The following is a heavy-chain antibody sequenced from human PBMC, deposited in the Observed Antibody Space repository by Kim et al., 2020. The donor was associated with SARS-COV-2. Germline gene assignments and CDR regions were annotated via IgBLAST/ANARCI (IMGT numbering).Heavy chain of an antibody. CDR2: INHSGST. CDR3: ARGAWFGGRYYYYGMDV. Sequence: SETLSLTCAVYGGSFSGYYWSWIRQPPGKGLEWIGEINHSGSTNYNPSLKSRVTISVDTSKNQFSLKLSTVTAADTAVYYCARGAWFGGRYYYYGMDVWGQGTTVTVSS. D-gene: IGHD3-10*01. V-gene: IGHV4-34*01. J-gene: IGHJ6*02. CDR1: GGSFSGYY.